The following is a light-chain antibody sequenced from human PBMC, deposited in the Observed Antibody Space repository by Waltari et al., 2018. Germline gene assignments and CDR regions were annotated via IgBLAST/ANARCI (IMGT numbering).Light chain of an antibody. CDR2: EVS. J-gene: IGLJ1*01. CDR3: IAYAGSNNLGYV. Sequence: QSALTQPPSPSGSPGQSVTISCTGTSTDVGSNNHVSWYQQHPGKAPKVMIYEVSERPSGVPDRFSGSKSGNTASLTVSGLQAEDEADYYCIAYAGSNNLGYVFGTGTKVTVL. CDR1: STDVGSNNH. V-gene: IGLV2-8*01.